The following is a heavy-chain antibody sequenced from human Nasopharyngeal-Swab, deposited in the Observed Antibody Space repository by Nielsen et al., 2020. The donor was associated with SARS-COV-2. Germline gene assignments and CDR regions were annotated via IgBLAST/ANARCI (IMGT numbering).Heavy chain of an antibody. Sequence: VRQAPGQGLEWVSVIYSGGSTYYADSVKGRFTISRDNSKNTLYLQMNSLRAEDTAVYYCARAYYDFWSGPGYYYYYMDVWGKGTTVTVSS. V-gene: IGHV3-53*01. CDR2: IYSGGST. J-gene: IGHJ6*03. CDR3: ARAYYDFWSGPGYYYYYMDV. D-gene: IGHD3-3*01.